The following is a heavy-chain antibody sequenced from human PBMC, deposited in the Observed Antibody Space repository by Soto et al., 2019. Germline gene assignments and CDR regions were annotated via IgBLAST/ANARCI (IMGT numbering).Heavy chain of an antibody. J-gene: IGHJ6*02. V-gene: IGHV4-59*01. CDR3: ARDRSDFWSGYSHYYGMDV. CDR1: GGSISSYY. Sequence: SETLSLTCTVSGGSISSYYWSWIQQPPGKGLEWIGYIYYSGSTNYNPSLKSRVTISVDTSKNQFSLKLSSVTAADTAVYYCARDRSDFWSGYSHYYGMDVWGQGTTVTVSS. CDR2: IYYSGST. D-gene: IGHD3-3*01.